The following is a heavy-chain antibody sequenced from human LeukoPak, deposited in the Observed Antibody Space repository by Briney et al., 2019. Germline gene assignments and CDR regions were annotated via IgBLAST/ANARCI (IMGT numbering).Heavy chain of an antibody. CDR3: ARDLVGATTY. Sequence: GGSLRPSCAASGFTFSSYAMHWVRQAPGKGLEWVAVISYDGSNKYYADSVKGRFTISRDNSKNTLYLQMNSLRAEDTAVYYCARDLVGATTYWGQGTLVTVSS. J-gene: IGHJ4*02. V-gene: IGHV3-30-3*01. D-gene: IGHD1-26*01. CDR1: GFTFSSYA. CDR2: ISYDGSNK.